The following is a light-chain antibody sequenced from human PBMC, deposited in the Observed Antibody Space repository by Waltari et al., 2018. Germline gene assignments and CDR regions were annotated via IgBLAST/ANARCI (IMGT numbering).Light chain of an antibody. CDR1: SSDVGGYKF. CDR3: SSYAGSNNRV. CDR2: EVN. J-gene: IGLJ1*01. Sequence: QSALTQPPSASGSPGQSVTISCTGTSSDVGGYKFVSWYQQHPGRAPKLMIYEVNQRPSGVPDRFSVSKSGNTASLTVSGLQAEDEADYYCSSYAGSNNRVFGTGTKVTVL. V-gene: IGLV2-8*01.